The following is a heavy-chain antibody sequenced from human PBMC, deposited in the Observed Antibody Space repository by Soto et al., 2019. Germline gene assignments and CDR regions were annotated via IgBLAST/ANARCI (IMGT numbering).Heavy chain of an antibody. J-gene: IGHJ3*01. D-gene: IGHD4-17*01. CDR1: GFTFRSYG. V-gene: IGHV3-30*18. Sequence: QVRLVESGGGVVQPGWSLRLSCAASGFTFRSYGMHWVRQAPGKGLEWVALISYDGSDEYYGDSMQGRFSISRDNSKDTLYLQINSLRVEDTAVYYCAKHADYENYAFDVWGQGTMVTVSS. CDR2: ISYDGSDE. CDR3: AKHADYENYAFDV.